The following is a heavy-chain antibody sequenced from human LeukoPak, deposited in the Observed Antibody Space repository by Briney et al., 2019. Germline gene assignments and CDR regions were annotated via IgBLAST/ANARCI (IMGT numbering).Heavy chain of an antibody. CDR3: ARTRGYYGSGGFDP. CDR2: IYHSGST. Sequence: PSETLSLTCTVSGYSISTGYYWDWIRQPPGKGLEWIGSIYHSGSTYYNPSLKSRVTISVDTSKNQFSLKLSSVTAADTAVYYCARTRGYYGSGGFDPWGQGTLVTVSS. J-gene: IGHJ5*02. V-gene: IGHV4-38-2*02. D-gene: IGHD3-10*01. CDR1: GYSISTGYY.